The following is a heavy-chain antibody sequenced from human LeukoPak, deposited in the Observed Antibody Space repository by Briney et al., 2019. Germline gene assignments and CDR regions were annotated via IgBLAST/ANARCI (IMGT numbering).Heavy chain of an antibody. V-gene: IGHV3-23*01. J-gene: IGHJ4*02. Sequence: PGGSLRLSCAASGFTFSSYAMSWVRQAPGKGLEWVSAISGSGGSTYYADSVKGRFTISRDNSENTLYLQMNSLRAEDTAVYYCAKDLPNIEYYDSSGYYYEGYFDYWGQGTLVTVSS. CDR2: ISGSGGST. CDR3: AKDLPNIEYYDSSGYYYEGYFDY. CDR1: GFTFSSYA. D-gene: IGHD3-22*01.